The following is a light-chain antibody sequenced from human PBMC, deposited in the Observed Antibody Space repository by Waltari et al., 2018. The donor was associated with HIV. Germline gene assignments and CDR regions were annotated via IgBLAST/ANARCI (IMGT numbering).Light chain of an antibody. Sequence: QSVLTQPPSVSAAPGQTVTIPCSGISSNIGNNHVSWHQHLPGKAPNSLSYEHTTLPSAIPDPVSCSKSGTSATLGITGLQTGDDADYYCGTWDSSLSSWVFGGGTKVTVL. CDR1: SSNIGNNH. CDR2: EHT. V-gene: IGLV1-51*01. J-gene: IGLJ3*02. CDR3: GTWDSSLSSWV.